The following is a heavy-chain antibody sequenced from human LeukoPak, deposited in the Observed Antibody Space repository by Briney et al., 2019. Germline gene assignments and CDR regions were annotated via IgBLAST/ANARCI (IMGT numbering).Heavy chain of an antibody. CDR3: ARGGYNAGFDY. CDR2: LNWNSGGI. J-gene: IGHJ4*02. V-gene: IGHV3-9*01. Sequence: GGSLRLSCAASGFTFDDYAMHWVRHAPGKGLEWVSGLNWNSGGIVYADPVKGRFTISRDNAKNTLYLQMNSLRAEDTAIYYCARGGYNAGFDYWGQGTLVTVSS. CDR1: GFTFDDYA. D-gene: IGHD5-24*01.